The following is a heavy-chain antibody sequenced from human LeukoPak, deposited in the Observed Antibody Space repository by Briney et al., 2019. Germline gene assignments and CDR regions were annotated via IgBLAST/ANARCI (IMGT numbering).Heavy chain of an antibody. J-gene: IGHJ4*02. D-gene: IGHD3-22*01. CDR3: AASSGYYYTAFRY. CDR1: GFTFSSYA. CDR2: ISGSGGST. Sequence: GGSLRLSCAVSGFTFSSYAMNWVRQAPGKGLEWVSTISGSGGSTYYADSVKGRFTISRDNSKNTLYLQMNSLRAEDTAVYYCAASSGYYYTAFRYWGRGTLVTVSS. V-gene: IGHV3-23*01.